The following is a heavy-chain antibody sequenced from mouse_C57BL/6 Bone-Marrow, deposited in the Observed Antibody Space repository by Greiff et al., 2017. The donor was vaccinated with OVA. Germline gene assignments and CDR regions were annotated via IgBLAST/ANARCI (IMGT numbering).Heavy chain of an antibody. CDR2: IYPGGGYT. CDR3: ARGGGRAMDY. V-gene: IGHV1-63*01. CDR1: GYTFTNYW. Sequence: VKLMESGAELVRPGTSVKMSCKASGYTFTNYWIGWAKQRPGHGLEWIGDIYPGGGYTNYNEKFKGKATLTADKSSSTAYMQFSSLTSEDSAIYYCARGGGRAMDYWGQGTSVTVSS. D-gene: IGHD1-1*02. J-gene: IGHJ4*01.